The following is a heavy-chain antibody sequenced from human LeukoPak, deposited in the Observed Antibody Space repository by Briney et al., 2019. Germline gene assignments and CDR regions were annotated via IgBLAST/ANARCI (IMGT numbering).Heavy chain of an antibody. CDR1: GFTFSSYA. Sequence: GGSLRLSCAASGFTFSSYAMSWVRQAPGKGLVWVSRINSDGSSTSYADSVKGRFTISRDNAKNTLYLQMNSLRAEDTAVYYCARAKGFFAFDIWGQGTMVTVSS. CDR2: INSDGSST. J-gene: IGHJ3*02. CDR3: ARAKGFFAFDI. V-gene: IGHV3-74*01.